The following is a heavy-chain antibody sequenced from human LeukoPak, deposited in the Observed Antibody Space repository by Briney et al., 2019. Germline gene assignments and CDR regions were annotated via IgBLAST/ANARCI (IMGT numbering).Heavy chain of an antibody. CDR1: GGSISSHTYY. Sequence: SETLSLTCTVSGGSISSHTYYWGWIRQPPGKGLEWIGYIYYSGSTDYNPSLKSRVTMSLDTSKNQFSLNLSSVTAADTAVYYCARAVITFGGVVAKGFDCWGQGTLVTVSS. V-gene: IGHV4-61*01. CDR3: ARAVITFGGVVAKGFDC. CDR2: IYYSGST. J-gene: IGHJ4*02. D-gene: IGHD3-16*02.